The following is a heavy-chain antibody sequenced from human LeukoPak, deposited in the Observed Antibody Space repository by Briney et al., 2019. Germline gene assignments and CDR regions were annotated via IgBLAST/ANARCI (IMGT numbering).Heavy chain of an antibody. Sequence: GGSLRLSCAASGFTFSSYAMSWVRQAPGKGLEWVSAISGSGGSTYYADSVKGRFTISRDNSKNTLYLQMNSLRAEDTAVYYCAKTGRTPQSVLLTYYFDYWGQGTLVTVSS. V-gene: IGHV3-23*01. CDR3: AKTGRTPQSVLLTYYFDY. D-gene: IGHD3-10*01. CDR1: GFTFSSYA. J-gene: IGHJ4*02. CDR2: ISGSGGST.